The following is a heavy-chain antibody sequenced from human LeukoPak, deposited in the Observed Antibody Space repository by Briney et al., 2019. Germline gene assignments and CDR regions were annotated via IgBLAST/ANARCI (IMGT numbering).Heavy chain of an antibody. V-gene: IGHV4-38-2*01. J-gene: IGHJ4*02. Sequence: SETLSLTCAVSGYSISSGYYWGWIRQPPGKGLEWIGEINHSGSTNYNPSLKSRVTISVDTSKNQFSLKLSSVTAADTAVYYCARGRITIFGVVIKKGPFDYWGQGTLVTVSS. CDR1: GYSISSGYY. CDR2: INHSGST. D-gene: IGHD3-3*01. CDR3: ARGRITIFGVVIKKGPFDY.